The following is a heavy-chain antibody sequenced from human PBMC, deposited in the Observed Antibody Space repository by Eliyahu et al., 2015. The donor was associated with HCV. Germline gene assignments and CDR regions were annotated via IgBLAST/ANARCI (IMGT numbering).Heavy chain of an antibody. CDR2: IYYTGST. J-gene: IGHJ4*02. CDR3: ARPSGHTWIHYYFDY. Sequence: QLQLQESGPGLVKPSETLSLTCTVSGGSVSSSNYYWGWXRQPPGKGLEWIGSIYYTGSTYYNPSLKSRATISVDTSRNQFSLKLSSVTAADTAVYYCARPSGHTWIHYYFDYWGQGTLVTVSS. D-gene: IGHD5-18*01. CDR1: GGSVSSSNYY. V-gene: IGHV4-39*01.